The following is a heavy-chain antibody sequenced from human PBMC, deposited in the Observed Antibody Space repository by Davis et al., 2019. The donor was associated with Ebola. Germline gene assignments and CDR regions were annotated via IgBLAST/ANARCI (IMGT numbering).Heavy chain of an antibody. D-gene: IGHD6-6*01. CDR3: ARVGYSSSTMFDY. CDR2: VTSSGSTI. V-gene: IGHV3-21*04. Sequence: GGSLRLSCAASGFSFNTYAMTWVRQAPGKGLEWVSTVTSSGSTIYYADSVKGRFTISRDNAKNSLYLQMNSLRAEDTAVYYCARVGYSSSTMFDYWGQGTLVTVSS. CDR1: GFSFNTYA. J-gene: IGHJ4*02.